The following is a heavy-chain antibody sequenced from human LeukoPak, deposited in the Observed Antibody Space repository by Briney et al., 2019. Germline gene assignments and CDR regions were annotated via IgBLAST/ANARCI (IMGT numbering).Heavy chain of an antibody. CDR2: INHSGST. V-gene: IGHV4-34*01. J-gene: IGHJ6*03. CDR3: ARRVYYDSGRGWFYYYYMDL. D-gene: IGHD3-10*01. CDR1: GGSFSDYY. Sequence: SETLSLTCAVYGGSFSDYYWTWIRQPPGKGLEWIGEINHSGSTNYNPSLKSRVTISVDTSKNQFSLKLTSVTAADTAVYYCARRVYYDSGRGWFYYYYMDLWGKGTTVTISS.